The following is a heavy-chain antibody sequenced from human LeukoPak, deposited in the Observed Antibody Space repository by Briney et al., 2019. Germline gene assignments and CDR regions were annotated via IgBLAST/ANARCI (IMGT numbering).Heavy chain of an antibody. D-gene: IGHD6-13*01. Sequence: GGSLRLSCAASGFTFSSYGMHWVRQAPGKGLEWVAFIRYDGSNKYYADSVKGRFTISRDNAKNSLYLQMNSLRAEDTALYYCARDVAAAGAGIDYWGQGTLVTVSS. CDR1: GFTFSSYG. CDR3: ARDVAAAGAGIDY. J-gene: IGHJ4*02. CDR2: IRYDGSNK. V-gene: IGHV3-30*02.